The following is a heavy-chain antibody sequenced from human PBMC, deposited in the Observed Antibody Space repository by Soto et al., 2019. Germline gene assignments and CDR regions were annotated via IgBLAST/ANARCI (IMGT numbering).Heavy chain of an antibody. J-gene: IGHJ5*02. CDR3: ARQASGYYYGWFDP. Sequence: PSETLSLTCAVSGGSISSSNWWSWVRQPPGKGLEWIGEIYHSGSTNYNPSLKSRVTMSVDTSNNQFSLKLSSVTAADTAVYYCARQASGYYYGWFDPWGQGTLVTVSS. CDR2: IYHSGST. V-gene: IGHV4-4*02. CDR1: GGSISSSNW. D-gene: IGHD3-22*01.